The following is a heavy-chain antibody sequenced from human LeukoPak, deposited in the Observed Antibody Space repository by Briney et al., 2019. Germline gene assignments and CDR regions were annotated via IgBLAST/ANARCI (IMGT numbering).Heavy chain of an antibody. V-gene: IGHV3-23*01. CDR2: ISGSGGST. J-gene: IGHJ4*02. CDR3: AKALLSGTVVTPSDY. Sequence: PGGSLRLSCAASGFTFSSYAMSWVRQAPGKGLEWVSAISGSGGSTYYADSVKGRFTISRDNSKNTLYLQMNSLRAEDTAVYYCAKALLSGTVVTPSDYWGQGTLVTVSS. D-gene: IGHD4-23*01. CDR1: GFTFSSYA.